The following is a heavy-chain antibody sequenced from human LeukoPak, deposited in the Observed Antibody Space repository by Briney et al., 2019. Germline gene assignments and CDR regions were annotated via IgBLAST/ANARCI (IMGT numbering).Heavy chain of an antibody. CDR2: INSDGSST. CDR3: ARHPTLYPD. J-gene: IGHJ4*02. CDR1: VFTFSSYW. D-gene: IGHD2-8*01. Sequence: GGSLRLSCAASVFTFSSYWMHWVRQAPGKGLVWVSRINSDGSSTSYADSVKGRFTISRDNANNTLYLQMNSISAEDTAVYYCARHPTLYPDWGQGTLVTVSS. V-gene: IGHV3-74*01.